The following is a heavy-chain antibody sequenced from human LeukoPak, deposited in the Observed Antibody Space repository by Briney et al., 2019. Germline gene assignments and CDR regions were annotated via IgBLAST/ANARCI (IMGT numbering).Heavy chain of an antibody. Sequence: GASVKVSCKASGGTFSSYAISWVRQAPGQGLEWMGGIIPIFGTANYAQKFQGRVTITTDESTSTAYMELSSLRSEDTAVYYCASNLGYGSSTSCYNNGFDPWGQGTLVTVSS. V-gene: IGHV1-69*05. CDR3: ASNLGYGSSTSCYNNGFDP. CDR1: GGTFSSYA. J-gene: IGHJ5*02. CDR2: IIPIFGTA. D-gene: IGHD2-2*01.